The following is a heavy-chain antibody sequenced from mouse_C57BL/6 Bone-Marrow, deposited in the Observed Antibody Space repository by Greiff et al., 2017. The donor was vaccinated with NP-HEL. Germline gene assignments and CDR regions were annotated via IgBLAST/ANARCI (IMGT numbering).Heavy chain of an antibody. D-gene: IGHD5-2*01. Sequence: QVQLQQPGAELVMPGASVKLSCKASGYTFTSYWMHWVKQRPGHGLEWIGEIDPSDSYTNYNQKFKGKSTLTVDKSSSTAYMQLSSLTSEDSAVYYCAREYWYYFDYWGQGTTLTVSS. CDR1: GYTFTSYW. V-gene: IGHV1-69*01. J-gene: IGHJ2*01. CDR3: AREYWYYFDY. CDR2: IDPSDSYT.